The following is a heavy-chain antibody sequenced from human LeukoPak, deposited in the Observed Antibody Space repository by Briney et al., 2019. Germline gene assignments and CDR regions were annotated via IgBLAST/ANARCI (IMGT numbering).Heavy chain of an antibody. Sequence: PSETLSLTCTVSGGSISSSSYYWGWIRQPPGKGLEWIGSIYHSGNTYYNPSLKSRLTISVDTSKNQFSLKLSSVAAADTAVYYCARDGLPAAADYWGQGTLATVSS. CDR3: ARDGLPAAADY. J-gene: IGHJ4*02. V-gene: IGHV4-39*01. D-gene: IGHD2-2*01. CDR1: GGSISSSSYY. CDR2: IYHSGNT.